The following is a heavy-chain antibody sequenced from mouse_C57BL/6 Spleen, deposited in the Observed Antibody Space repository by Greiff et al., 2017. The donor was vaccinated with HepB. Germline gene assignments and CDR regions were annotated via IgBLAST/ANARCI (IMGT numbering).Heavy chain of an antibody. CDR3: AIEYLRPGGFAY. D-gene: IGHD5-2*01. CDR2: IHPSDSDT. CDR1: GYTFTSYW. J-gene: IGHJ3*01. V-gene: IGHV1-74*01. Sequence: QVQLKQPGAELVKPGASVKVSCKASGYTFTSYWMHWVKQRPGQGLEWIGRIHPSDSDTNYNQKFKGKATLTVDKSSSTAYMQLSSLTSEDSAVYYCAIEYLRPGGFAYWGQGTLVTVSA.